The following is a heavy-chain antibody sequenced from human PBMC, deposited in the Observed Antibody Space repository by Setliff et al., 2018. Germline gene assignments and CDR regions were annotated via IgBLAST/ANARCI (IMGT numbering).Heavy chain of an antibody. Sequence: PGGSLRLSCAVSGFTFGDFAMTWVRQAPGKGLEWVANIKQDGSEKYYVDSVKGRYTISTDNAKNSLYLQMNSLRAEDTAVYYCARADGITMVRGVITYYYCMDVWGQGTTVTVSS. CDR1: GFTFGDFA. D-gene: IGHD3-10*01. CDR2: IKQDGSEK. V-gene: IGHV3-7*01. J-gene: IGHJ6*02. CDR3: ARADGITMVRGVITYYYCMDV.